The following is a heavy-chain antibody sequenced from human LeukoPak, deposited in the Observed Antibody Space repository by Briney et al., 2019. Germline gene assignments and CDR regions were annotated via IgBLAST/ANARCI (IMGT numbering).Heavy chain of an antibody. D-gene: IGHD3-22*01. Sequence: GGSLRLSCAASGFTFSNAWMSWVRQAPGKGLEWVGRIKSKTDGGTTDYAAPVKGRFTISRDDSKNTLYLQMNSLKTEDTAVYYCTTDRVTMIVVDYYYFDYWGQGTLVTVSS. J-gene: IGHJ4*02. V-gene: IGHV3-15*01. CDR1: GFTFSNAW. CDR3: TTDRVTMIVVDYYYFDY. CDR2: IKSKTDGGTT.